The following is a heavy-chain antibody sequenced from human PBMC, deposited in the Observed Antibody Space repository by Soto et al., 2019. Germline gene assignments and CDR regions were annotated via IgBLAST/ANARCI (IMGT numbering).Heavy chain of an antibody. CDR2: ISGSGGST. J-gene: IGHJ6*02. CDR1: GFTFSSYA. V-gene: IGHV3-23*01. D-gene: IGHD3-22*01. CDR3: AKAGGDRYDSGGYSPYYYYYGMDV. Sequence: GGSLRLSCAASGFTFSSYAMSWVRQAPGKGLEWVSAISGSGGSTYYADSVKGRFTISRGNSKNTLYLQMNGLRAEDTAVYYCAKAGGDRYDSGGYSPYYYYYGMDVWGQGTTVTVSS.